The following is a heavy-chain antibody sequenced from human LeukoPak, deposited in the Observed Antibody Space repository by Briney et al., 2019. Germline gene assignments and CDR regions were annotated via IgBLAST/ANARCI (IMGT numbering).Heavy chain of an antibody. CDR3: ARTEESGYSYRYFGYYYYMDV. J-gene: IGHJ6*03. CDR1: GDSLVSGHY. CDR2: VYHSGSI. Sequence: PSETLSLTCTVSGDSLVSGHYWGWIRQPPGQGLEWVGSVYHSGSIYYNPSLKSRVIMSVDTSKNQFSLKLSSVTAADTAVYYCARTEESGYSYRYFGYYYYMDVWGKGTTVTVSS. V-gene: IGHV4-38-2*02. D-gene: IGHD5-18*01.